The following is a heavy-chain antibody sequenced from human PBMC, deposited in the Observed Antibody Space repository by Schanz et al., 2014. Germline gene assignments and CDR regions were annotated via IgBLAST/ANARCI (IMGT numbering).Heavy chain of an antibody. CDR3: AKGRFGELSAFDI. J-gene: IGHJ3*02. CDR1: GFTLSNYA. Sequence: EVQLVESGGGLVQPGGSLRLSCAAPGFTLSNYAMHWVRQTPGKGLEWVSGITGASDHIDYADSVKGRFTISRDNSKNTLYLQMNSLRAEDTAVYYCAKGRFGELSAFDIWGQGTMVTVSS. CDR2: ITGASDHI. V-gene: IGHV3-23*04. D-gene: IGHD3-10*01.